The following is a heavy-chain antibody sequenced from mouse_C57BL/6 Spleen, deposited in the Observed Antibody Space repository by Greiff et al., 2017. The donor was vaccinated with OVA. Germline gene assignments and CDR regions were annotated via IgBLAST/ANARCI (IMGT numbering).Heavy chain of an antibody. D-gene: IGHD2-1*01. Sequence: VQLQQPGAELVKPGASVKLSCKASGYTFTSYWMHWVKQRPGQGLEWIGMIHPNSGSTNYNEKFKSKATLTVDKSSSTAYMQLSSLTSEDSAVYYCAGIYYGNPAWFAYWGQGTLVTVSA. CDR2: IHPNSGST. V-gene: IGHV1-64*01. CDR1: GYTFTSYW. CDR3: AGIYYGNPAWFAY. J-gene: IGHJ3*01.